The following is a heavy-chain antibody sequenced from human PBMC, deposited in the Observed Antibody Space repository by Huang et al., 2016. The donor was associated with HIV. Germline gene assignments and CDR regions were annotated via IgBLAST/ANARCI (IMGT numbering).Heavy chain of an antibody. Sequence: VQLVQSGAEVKKPGESLKISCKGSGYSFSSYWIAWVRQMPGKGLEWRGIILPDDSDTTYSPSCEGQVTISADKSSGTAYLQWSSLKASDTAMYYCARRFSSSSGYFDYWGQGSLVTVSS. D-gene: IGHD6-6*01. CDR1: GYSFSSYW. J-gene: IGHJ4*02. V-gene: IGHV5-51*01. CDR2: ILPDDSDT. CDR3: ARRFSSSSGYFDY.